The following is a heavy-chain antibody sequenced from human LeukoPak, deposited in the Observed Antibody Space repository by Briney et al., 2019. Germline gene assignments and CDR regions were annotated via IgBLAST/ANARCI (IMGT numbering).Heavy chain of an antibody. V-gene: IGHV3-30-3*01. J-gene: IGHJ5*02. CDR3: ARENHDSST. CDR1: GFTFSKYY. CDR2: ISYDGSNK. Sequence: GGSLRLSCAASGFTFSKYYMSWIRQAPGKGLEWVAVISYDGSNKYYADSVKGRFTISRDNSKNTLYLQMNSLRAEDTAVYYCARENHDSSTWGQGTLVTVSS. D-gene: IGHD3-3*01.